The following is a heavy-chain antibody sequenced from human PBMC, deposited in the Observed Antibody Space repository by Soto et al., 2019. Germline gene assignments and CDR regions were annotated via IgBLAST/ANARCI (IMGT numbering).Heavy chain of an antibody. Sequence: SVKGSCKASGGTFSSYAISWVRQAPGQGLEWMGGIIPIFGTANYAQKFQGRVTITADESTSTAYMELSSLRSEDTAVYYCAREDSSSWYFDYWGQGTLLTVSS. CDR2: IIPIFGTA. CDR1: GGTFSSYA. V-gene: IGHV1-69*13. D-gene: IGHD6-13*01. CDR3: AREDSSSWYFDY. J-gene: IGHJ4*02.